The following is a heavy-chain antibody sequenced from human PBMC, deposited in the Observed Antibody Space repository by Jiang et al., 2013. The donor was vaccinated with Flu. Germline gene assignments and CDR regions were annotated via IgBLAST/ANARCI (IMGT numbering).Heavy chain of an antibody. CDR1: GGSISSSNW. Sequence: KPSGTLSLTCAVSGGSISSSNWWSWVRQPPGKGLEWIGEIYHSGSTNYNPSLKSRVTISVDKSKNQFSLKLSSVTAADTAVYYCARGDYDSSGYPYFDYWGQGTLVTVSS. CDR2: IYHSGST. CDR3: ARGDYDSSGYPYFDY. J-gene: IGHJ4*02. V-gene: IGHV4-4*02. D-gene: IGHD3-22*01.